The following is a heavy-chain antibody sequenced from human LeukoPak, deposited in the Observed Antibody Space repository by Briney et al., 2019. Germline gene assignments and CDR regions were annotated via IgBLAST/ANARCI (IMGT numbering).Heavy chain of an antibody. CDR3: VRDNYGVDY. CDR2: INGDGSST. V-gene: IGHV3-74*01. J-gene: IGHJ4*02. Sequence: GGSLRLSCAASGFTFSTYWMQWVRQAPGKGLVWVSHINGDGSSTTYADSVKGRLTISRDNAKNTLYLQMNSLRAEDTAVYYCVRDNYGVDYWGQGTLVTVSS. CDR1: GFTFSTYW. D-gene: IGHD4-17*01.